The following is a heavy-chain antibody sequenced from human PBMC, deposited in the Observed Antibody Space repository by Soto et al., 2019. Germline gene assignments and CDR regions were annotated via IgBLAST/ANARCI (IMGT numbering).Heavy chain of an antibody. CDR1: GGSISSYY. D-gene: IGHD6-13*01. CDR3: AGNIAAAGRRYYGMDV. V-gene: IGHV4-4*07. Sequence: SETLSLTXTVSGGSISSYYWSWIRQPAGKGLEWIGRISTTETTNYNPSLKSRVSMSLDTSKSQVSLKLSSVTAADAAVYYCAGNIAAAGRRYYGMDVWGQGTTVTVSS. CDR2: ISTTETT. J-gene: IGHJ6*02.